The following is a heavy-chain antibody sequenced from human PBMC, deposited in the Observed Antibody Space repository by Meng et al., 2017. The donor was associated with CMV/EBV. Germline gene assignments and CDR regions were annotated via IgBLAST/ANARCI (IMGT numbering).Heavy chain of an antibody. J-gene: IGHJ5*02. CDR3: ARDLMNCSSTSCANWFDP. V-gene: IGHV4-4*07. Sequence: QVPLLESVLGWVNPSEPLSLLCIGSGGSINIYYWSWFRRPAGKGPEWIGRIYTSGSTNYNPSLKSRVTMSVDTSKNQFSLKLSSVTAADTAVYYCARDLMNCSSTSCANWFDPWGQGTLVTVSS. D-gene: IGHD2-2*01. CDR2: IYTSGST. CDR1: GGSINIYY.